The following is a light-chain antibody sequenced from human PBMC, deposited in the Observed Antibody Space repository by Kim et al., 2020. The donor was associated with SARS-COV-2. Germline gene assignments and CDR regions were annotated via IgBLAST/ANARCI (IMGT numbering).Light chain of an antibody. Sequence: LSPGERATLSCRASQTVRNYLTWYQQKPGQAPRLLIYDASNRATGIPARFSGSGSGTDFTLTISSLEPEDFGVYYCQQRGNWPPTFGQGTKVDIK. J-gene: IGKJ1*01. CDR3: QQRGNWPPT. V-gene: IGKV3-11*01. CDR1: QTVRNY. CDR2: DAS.